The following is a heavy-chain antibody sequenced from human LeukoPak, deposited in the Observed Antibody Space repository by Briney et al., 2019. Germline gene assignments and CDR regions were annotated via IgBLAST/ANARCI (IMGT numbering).Heavy chain of an antibody. CDR3: ARDCSGGSCYGAFDI. V-gene: IGHV4-30-4*01. CDR1: GASIRSGDYY. D-gene: IGHD2-15*01. Sequence: PSQTLSLTCTVSGASIRSGDYYWSWIRRPPGKGLEWIGYIYGSGSTYYNPSLKSRITISVDTSENRFSLKLSSVTATDTAVYYCARDCSGGSCYGAFDIWGQGTMVTVSS. J-gene: IGHJ3*02. CDR2: IYGSGST.